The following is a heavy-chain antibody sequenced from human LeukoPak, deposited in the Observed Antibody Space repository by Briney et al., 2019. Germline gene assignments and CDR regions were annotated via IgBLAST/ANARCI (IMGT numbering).Heavy chain of an antibody. CDR3: ARGNPAFDY. CDR2: IYDSGST. CDR1: GGSISSYH. Sequence: PSETLSLTCTVSGGSISSYHWSWFRQAPGKGLEWIGYIYDSGSTNFNPSLKSRVTISVDTSKNQFSLKLSSVTAADTAVYYCARGNPAFDYWGQGTLVTVSS. D-gene: IGHD1-14*01. J-gene: IGHJ4*02. V-gene: IGHV4-59*12.